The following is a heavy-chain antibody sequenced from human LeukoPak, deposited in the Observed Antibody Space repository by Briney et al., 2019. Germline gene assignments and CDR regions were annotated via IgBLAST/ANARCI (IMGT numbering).Heavy chain of an antibody. Sequence: GGSLRLSCAVSGFTLSDYWMSWVRQAPGKGLEWVANIKKDGSEKYNVDSVKGRFTISRDNAKNSLYLQMNSLRAEDTAVYYCARTDYGDPSPLDYWGQGTLVTVSS. D-gene: IGHD4-17*01. V-gene: IGHV3-7*01. CDR3: ARTDYGDPSPLDY. J-gene: IGHJ4*02. CDR2: IKKDGSEK. CDR1: GFTLSDYW.